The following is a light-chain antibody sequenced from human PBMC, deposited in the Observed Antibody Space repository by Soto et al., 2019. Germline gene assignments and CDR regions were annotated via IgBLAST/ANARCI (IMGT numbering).Light chain of an antibody. CDR2: GAS. Sequence: EIVLTHSPGTLSLSPGERATLSCRASQSVSSSYLAWYQQKPGQAPRLLIYGASSRATGIPDRFSGSGSGTDFTLTISRLEPEDFAVYYCQQYESSPVTFGPGTKVDIK. CDR1: QSVSSSY. CDR3: QQYESSPVT. J-gene: IGKJ3*01. V-gene: IGKV3-20*01.